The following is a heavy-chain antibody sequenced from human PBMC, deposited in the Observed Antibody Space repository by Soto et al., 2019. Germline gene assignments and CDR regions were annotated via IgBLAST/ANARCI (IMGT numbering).Heavy chain of an antibody. D-gene: IGHD6-13*01. Sequence: GASVKVSCKASGYTFTGYYMHWVRQAPGQGLEWMGWINPNSGGTNYAQKFQGRVTMTRDTSISTAYMELSRLRSDDTAVYYCASEGRSSSQKGYYYYGIDVWGQGTTVTVYS. CDR2: INPNSGGT. J-gene: IGHJ6*02. CDR1: GYTFTGYY. V-gene: IGHV1-2*02. CDR3: ASEGRSSSQKGYYYYGIDV.